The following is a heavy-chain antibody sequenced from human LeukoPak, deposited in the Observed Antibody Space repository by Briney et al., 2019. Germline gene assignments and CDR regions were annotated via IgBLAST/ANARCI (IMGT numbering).Heavy chain of an antibody. CDR1: GFTFSSYA. D-gene: IGHD3-22*01. CDR3: AKVLLYYDSSGSTKNYY. CDR2: ISGSGGST. V-gene: IGHV3-23*01. Sequence: PGGSLRLSCAASGFTFSSYAMSRVRQAPGKGLEWVSAISGSGGSTYYADSAKGRFTISRDNSKNTLYLQMNSLRAEDTAVYYCAKVLLYYDSSGSTKNYYWGQGTLVTVSS. J-gene: IGHJ4*02.